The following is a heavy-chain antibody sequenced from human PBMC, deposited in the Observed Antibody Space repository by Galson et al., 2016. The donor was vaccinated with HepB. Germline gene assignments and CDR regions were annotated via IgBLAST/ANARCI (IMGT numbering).Heavy chain of an antibody. CDR2: ISGSGGST. D-gene: IGHD3-22*01. CDR3: ARLQYDGSVFHPFDC. J-gene: IGHJ4*02. Sequence: SLRLSCAASGFTFSSYAMSWVRQAPGKGLEWVSGISGSGGSTDYADSVKGRFTISRDNSKNTLYLQMNSLRAEDTAVYYCARLQYDGSVFHPFDCWGQGTLVTVSS. CDR1: GFTFSSYA. V-gene: IGHV3-23*01.